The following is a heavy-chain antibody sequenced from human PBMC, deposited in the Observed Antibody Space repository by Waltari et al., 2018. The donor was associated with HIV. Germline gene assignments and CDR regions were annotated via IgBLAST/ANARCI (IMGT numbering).Heavy chain of an antibody. D-gene: IGHD1-1*01. CDR2: ISYVGSSE. J-gene: IGHJ4*02. V-gene: IGHV3-30-3*01. CDR3: ATGEPTAK. CDR1: GFAFSSNA. Sequence: QVHLVESGGAVVQPGRSLRLSCVASGFAFSSNAMNWVRQTPGKGLEWVSVISYVGSSEYYEDSVTGRFTISRDNFKYTLYLQRNRLRAEDTAVYYWATGEPTAKWGQGTLVTVSS.